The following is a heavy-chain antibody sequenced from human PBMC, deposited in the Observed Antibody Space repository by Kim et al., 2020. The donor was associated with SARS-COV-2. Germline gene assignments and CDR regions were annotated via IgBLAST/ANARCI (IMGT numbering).Heavy chain of an antibody. V-gene: IGHV3-30*04. CDR2: ISYDGSNE. CDR1: GFTFNYYF. CDR3: ARDMYSSRLHGMDV. Sequence: GGSLRLSCAASGFTFNYYFIHWVRQAPGKGLEWVAIISYDGSNEHYADSVKGRFTISRDNSKNTLYLQMNSLRTEDTAVYYCARDMYSSRLHGMDVWGQGTTVTVSS. D-gene: IGHD6-13*01. J-gene: IGHJ6*02.